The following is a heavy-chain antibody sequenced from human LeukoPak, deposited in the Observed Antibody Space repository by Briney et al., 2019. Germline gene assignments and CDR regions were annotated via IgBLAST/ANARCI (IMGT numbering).Heavy chain of an antibody. J-gene: IGHJ4*02. D-gene: IGHD2-2*01. CDR2: INPNSGGT. Sequence: ASVKVSCKVSGYTFTGYYMHWVRQAPGQGLEWMGWINPNSGGTNYAQKFQGRVTMTRDTSISTAYMELSRLRSDDTAVYYCARVEVVPAAKFDYRGQGTLVTVSS. V-gene: IGHV1-2*02. CDR1: GYTFTGYY. CDR3: ARVEVVPAAKFDY.